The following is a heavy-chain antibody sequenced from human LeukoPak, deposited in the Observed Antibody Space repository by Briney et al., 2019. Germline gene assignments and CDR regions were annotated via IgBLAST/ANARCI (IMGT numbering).Heavy chain of an antibody. V-gene: IGHV3-11*05. CDR3: ARERGYYDSSGYPKYFDY. CDR2: ISSSSSYT. D-gene: IGHD3-22*01. Sequence: GALRLSCAASGFTFSDYYMSWIRQAPGKGLEWVSYISSSSSYTNYADSVKGRFTISRDNAKNSLYLQMNSLRAEDTAVYYRARERGYYDSSGYPKYFDYWGQGTLVTVSS. CDR1: GFTFSDYY. J-gene: IGHJ4*02.